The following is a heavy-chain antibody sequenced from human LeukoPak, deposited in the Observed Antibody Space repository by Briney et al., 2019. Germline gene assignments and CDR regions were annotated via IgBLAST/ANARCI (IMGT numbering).Heavy chain of an antibody. CDR3: ATSRAFDYGMDV. J-gene: IGHJ6*02. Sequence: GASVKVSCKVSGYTLTELSMHWVRQAPGKGLEWMGGFDPEDGETIYAQKFQGRVTMTEDTSTDTAYMELSSLISEDTAVYYCATSRAFDYGMDVWGQGTTVTVSS. CDR1: GYTLTELS. V-gene: IGHV1-24*01. CDR2: FDPEDGET.